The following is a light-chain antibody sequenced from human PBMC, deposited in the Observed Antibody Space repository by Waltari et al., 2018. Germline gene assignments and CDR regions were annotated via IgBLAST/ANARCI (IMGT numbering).Light chain of an antibody. J-gene: IGKJ1*01. CDR1: QSLLYSDGNTY. CDR2: KIF. V-gene: IGKV2-30*01. Sequence: DVVMTQSPLSLPITPGQPASMTCRSSQSLLYSDGNTYLSWFLQKPGQPPRRLIYKIFNRDSGVPDRFSGSGAGTDFTLKISRVEAEDVGVYYCMQGTHFPRTFGQGTKVEIK. CDR3: MQGTHFPRT.